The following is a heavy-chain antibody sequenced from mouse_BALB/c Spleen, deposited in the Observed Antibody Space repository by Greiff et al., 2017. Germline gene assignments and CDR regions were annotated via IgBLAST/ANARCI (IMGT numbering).Heavy chain of an antibody. CDR1: GFTFNTYA. CDR3: MREAPGGPYGSSPFDY. CDR2: IRSKSNNYAT. Sequence: EVHLVESGGGLVQPKGSLKLSCAASGFTFNTYAMNWVRQAPGKGLEWVARIRSKSNNYATYYADSVKDRFTISRDDSQSMLYLQMNNLKTEDTAMYYCMREAPGGPYGSSPFDYWGQGTTLTVSS. J-gene: IGHJ2*01. D-gene: IGHD1-1*01. V-gene: IGHV10-1*02.